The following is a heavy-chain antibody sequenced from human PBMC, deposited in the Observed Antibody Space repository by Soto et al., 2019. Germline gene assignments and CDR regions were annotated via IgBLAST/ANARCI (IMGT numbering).Heavy chain of an antibody. CDR2: IIPIFGTA. D-gene: IGHD2-2*01. CDR1: GGTFSSYA. Sequence: QVQLVQSGAEVKKPGSSVKVSCKASGGTFSSYAISWVRQAPGQGLEWMGGIIPIFGTANYAQKFQGRVTITADESTSTAYMELSRLRAENTAVYYCARSRLRGCEYQLLCWFDPWGQGTLVTVSS. CDR3: ARSRLRGCEYQLLCWFDP. J-gene: IGHJ5*02. V-gene: IGHV1-69*12.